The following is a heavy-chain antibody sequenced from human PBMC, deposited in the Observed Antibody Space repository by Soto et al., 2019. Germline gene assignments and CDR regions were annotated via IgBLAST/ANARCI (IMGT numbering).Heavy chain of an antibody. V-gene: IGHV3-48*01. J-gene: IGHJ1*01. Sequence: EVQLVESGGGLVQPGGSLRLSCAASGFTFSSYSMNWVRQPPGKGLEWVSYISSTGNSIEYADSAKGRFTISRDNAKNSMYLQMNSLRAEDTAVYYFATVAAYGDDEYAVFQVWGQGTLVAVSS. CDR2: ISSTGNSI. CDR3: ATVAAYGDDEYAVFQV. D-gene: IGHD4-17*01. CDR1: GFTFSSYS.